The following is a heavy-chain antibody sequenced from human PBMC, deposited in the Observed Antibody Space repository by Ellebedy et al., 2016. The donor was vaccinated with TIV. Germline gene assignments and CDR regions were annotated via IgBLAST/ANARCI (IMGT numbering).Heavy chain of an antibody. CDR3: ASFSSTMVRVFMDV. J-gene: IGHJ6*02. CDR1: GYTFTGYY. Sequence: ASVKVSCKASGYTFTGYYMHWVRQAPGQGLEWMGGIIPVLGTPHYAQKLQDRVTITADEFTSTAYMELSSLRSDDTAVYYCASFSSTMVRVFMDVWGQGTTVTVSS. D-gene: IGHD3-10*01. V-gene: IGHV1-69*13. CDR2: IIPVLGTP.